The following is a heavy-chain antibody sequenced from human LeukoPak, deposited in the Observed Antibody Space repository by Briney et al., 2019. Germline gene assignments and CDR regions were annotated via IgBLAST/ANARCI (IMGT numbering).Heavy chain of an antibody. CDR3: ASAGGDSRSPLPFYY. CDR1: GFTFDKYW. V-gene: IGHV3-7*03. Sequence: PGGSLRLSCAASGFTFDKYWMSWVRQVPGKGLEWVANIKQDGSEKYYVDSVKGRFTISKDNAENSLFLQMNSLRAEDTAVYFCASAGGDSRSPLPFYYWGQGTLVTVSS. J-gene: IGHJ4*02. CDR2: IKQDGSEK. D-gene: IGHD6-6*01.